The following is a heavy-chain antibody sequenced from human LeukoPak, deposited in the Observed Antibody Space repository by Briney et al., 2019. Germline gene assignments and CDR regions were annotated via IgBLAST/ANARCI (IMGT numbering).Heavy chain of an antibody. V-gene: IGHV3-21*04. D-gene: IGHD3-22*01. CDR2: ISSSSSYI. CDR3: AKDSLTYYYDSSGYDLWDY. CDR1: GFTLSSYS. Sequence: GGSLRLSCAASGFTLSSYSMNWVRQAPGKGLEWVSSISSSSSYIYYADSVKGRFTISRDNAKNSLYLQMNSLRAEDTAVYYCAKDSLTYYYDSSGYDLWDYWGQGTLVTVSS. J-gene: IGHJ4*02.